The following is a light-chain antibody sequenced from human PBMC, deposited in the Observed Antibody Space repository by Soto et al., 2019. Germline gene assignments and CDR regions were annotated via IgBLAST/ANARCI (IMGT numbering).Light chain of an antibody. CDR3: SLYTSENTYV. CDR2: EAS. CDR1: STDFVSYNR. V-gene: IGLV2-18*01. Sequence: QSVLTQPPSVSGSPGQSVTISFTGTSTDFVSYNRVSWYQQPPGTAPKLIIYEASNRPSGVPDRFSGSKSGNTASLTISGLQAADEADYYCSLYTSENTYVFGTGTKVTV. J-gene: IGLJ1*01.